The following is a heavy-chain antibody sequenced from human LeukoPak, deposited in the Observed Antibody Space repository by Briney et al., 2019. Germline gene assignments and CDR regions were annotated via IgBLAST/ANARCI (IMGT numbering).Heavy chain of an antibody. CDR3: ARDCSGGSCYGAFDI. J-gene: IGHJ3*02. CDR2: IYDSGST. D-gene: IGHD2-15*01. Sequence: SETLSLTCTVSGASIRSGDYYWSWIRQPPGKGLEWIGYIYDSGSTYYNPSLKSRITISVDTSENRFSPKLSSVTATDTAVYYCARDCSGGSCYGAFDIWGQGTMVTVSS. V-gene: IGHV4-30-4*01. CDR1: GASIRSGDYY.